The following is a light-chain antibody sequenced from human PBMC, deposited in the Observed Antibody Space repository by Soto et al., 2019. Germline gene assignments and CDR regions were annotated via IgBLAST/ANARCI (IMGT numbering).Light chain of an antibody. CDR2: GAS. J-gene: IGKJ2*01. CDR3: QQYNNWPLT. CDR1: QSVSSS. Sequence: EIVMTRSPATLSVSPGERATLSCRASQSVSSSLAWYQQKPGQAPRLLIYGASTRATGIPARFSGSGSGTEFTLTISSLQSEDFAVYYCQQYNNWPLTFGQGTKLEIK. V-gene: IGKV3-15*01.